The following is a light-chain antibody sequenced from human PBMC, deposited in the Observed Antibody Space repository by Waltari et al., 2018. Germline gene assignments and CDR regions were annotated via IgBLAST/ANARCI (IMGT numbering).Light chain of an antibody. Sequence: QSALTQPPSVSGSPEQSVTISCTGSTSDVGGYNSVSWYQQHPGKAPKLIIFDVNQRPSGVPDRFSGSKSGNTAYLTISGLRPEDEADYHCCSYAGVHTFWLFGGGTKLTVL. CDR2: DVN. CDR3: CSYAGVHTFWL. CDR1: TSDVGGYNS. J-gene: IGLJ3*02. V-gene: IGLV2-11*01.